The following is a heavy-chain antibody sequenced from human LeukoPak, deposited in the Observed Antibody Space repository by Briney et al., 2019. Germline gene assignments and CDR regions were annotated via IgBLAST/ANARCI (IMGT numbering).Heavy chain of an antibody. Sequence: GGSLRLSCAASGFTFDDYAMHWVRQAPGKGLEWVSGISWNSGYIGYADSVKGRFTISRDNAKNSLYLQMNSLRAEDTALYYCAKVVVAATPGYYYYGMDVWGQGTTVTVSS. CDR2: ISWNSGYI. CDR1: GFTFDDYA. CDR3: AKVVVAATPGYYYYGMDV. D-gene: IGHD2-15*01. V-gene: IGHV3-9*01. J-gene: IGHJ6*02.